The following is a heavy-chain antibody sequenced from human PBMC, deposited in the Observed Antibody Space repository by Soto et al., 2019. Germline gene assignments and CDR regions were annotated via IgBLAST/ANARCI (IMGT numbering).Heavy chain of an antibody. J-gene: IGHJ4*02. CDR1: GGSISSSSYY. V-gene: IGHV4-39*01. D-gene: IGHD6-13*01. Sequence: SETLSLTCTVSGGSISSSSYYWGWIRQPPGKGLEWIGSIYYSGSTYYNPSLKSRVTISVDTSKNQFSLKLSSVTAADTAVYYCARLRVAAAGTDFDYWGQGTLVTVSS. CDR3: ARLRVAAAGTDFDY. CDR2: IYYSGST.